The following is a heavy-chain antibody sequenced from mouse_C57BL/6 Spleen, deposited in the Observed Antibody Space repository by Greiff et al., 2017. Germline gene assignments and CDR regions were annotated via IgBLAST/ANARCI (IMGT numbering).Heavy chain of an antibody. CDR3: AIRDYFDY. V-gene: IGHV1-82*01. CDR1: GYAFSSSW. CDR2: IDPGDGDT. Sequence: VKLQESGPELVKPGASVKISCKASGYAFSSSWMNWVKQRPGKCLEWIGRIDPGDGDTNYNGKFKGKATLTADKSSSTAYMQLSSLTSEDSAVYFCAIRDYFDYWGQGTTLTVSS. J-gene: IGHJ2*01.